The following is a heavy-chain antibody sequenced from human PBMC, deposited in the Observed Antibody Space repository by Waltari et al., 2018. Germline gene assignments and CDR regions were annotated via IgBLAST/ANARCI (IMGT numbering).Heavy chain of an antibody. CDR2: IYYSGSN. D-gene: IGHD4-17*01. Sequence: QLQLQESGPGLVKPSETLSLTCTVSGGSISSSSYYWGWIRQPPGKGLEWIGSIYYSGSNYDNPSLKSRVTLSVDTSKNQFSLKLSSVTAADTAVYYCARRRDGDYNYWGQGTLVTVSS. CDR3: ARRRDGDYNY. V-gene: IGHV4-39*07. J-gene: IGHJ4*02. CDR1: GGSISSSSYY.